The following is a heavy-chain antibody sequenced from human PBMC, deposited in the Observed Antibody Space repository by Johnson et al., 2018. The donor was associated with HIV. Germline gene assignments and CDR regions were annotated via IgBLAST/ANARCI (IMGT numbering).Heavy chain of an antibody. Sequence: MQLVESGGGVVRPGGSLRLSCAASGFTFDDHGMNWVRQAPGKGLEWVSGINWNGGDTGYADSVSGRFTISRDNAKNSLYLQTNSLRVEDTAFYYCARGKGASVGLDAFDFWGQGTMVTVSS. CDR1: GFTFDDHG. V-gene: IGHV3-20*04. J-gene: IGHJ3*01. CDR3: ARGKGASVGLDAFDF. CDR2: INWNGGDT. D-gene: IGHD2-2*01.